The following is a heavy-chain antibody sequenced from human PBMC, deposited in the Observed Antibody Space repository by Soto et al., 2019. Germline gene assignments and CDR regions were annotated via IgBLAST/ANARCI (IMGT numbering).Heavy chain of an antibody. V-gene: IGHV3-30*18. J-gene: IGHJ6*02. D-gene: IGHD5-12*01. CDR3: AKVIWDSGYDFYYYGLDV. Sequence: QPGGSLRLSCSASGFTFNSYAMHWVRQAPGKGLEWVAIVSYDGTDKYYADSVKGRFTISRDNSKNTLYLQMSSLRAEDTAIYYCAKVIWDSGYDFYYYGLDVWGQGTTVTVSS. CDR2: VSYDGTDK. CDR1: GFTFNSYA.